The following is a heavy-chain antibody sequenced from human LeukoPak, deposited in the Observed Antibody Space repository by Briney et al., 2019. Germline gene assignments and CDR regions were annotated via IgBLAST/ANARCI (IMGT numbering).Heavy chain of an antibody. CDR2: VYYSGTA. CDR3: ARDSYSSSGFDY. Sequence: PSETLSLTCSVSDGSVSTHYWSWIRQPPGKGLEWIGYVYYSGTANYNPSLKSRVTISVDTSKNLFSLKLSSVTAADTAVYYCARDSYSSSGFDYWGQGTLVAVSS. CDR1: DGSVSTHY. D-gene: IGHD6-6*01. J-gene: IGHJ4*02. V-gene: IGHV4-59*02.